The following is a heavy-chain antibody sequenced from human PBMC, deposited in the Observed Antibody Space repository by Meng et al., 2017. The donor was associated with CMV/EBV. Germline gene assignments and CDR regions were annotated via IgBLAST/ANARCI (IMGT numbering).Heavy chain of an antibody. J-gene: IGHJ5*02. CDR1: GFTFSSYS. CDR3: ARALAKVVANWFDP. Sequence: GESLKISCAASGFTFSSYSMNWVRQAPGKGLEWVSSISSSSSYIYYADSVKGRFTISRDNAKNSLYLQMNSLRAEDTAVYYCARALAKVVANWFDPWGQGTLVTVSS. CDR2: ISSSSSYI. V-gene: IGHV3-21*04. D-gene: IGHD2-15*01.